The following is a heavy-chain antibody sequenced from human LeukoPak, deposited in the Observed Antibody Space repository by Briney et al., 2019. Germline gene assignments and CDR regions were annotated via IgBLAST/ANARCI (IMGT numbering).Heavy chain of an antibody. CDR3: ATGEVRHHS. V-gene: IGHV3-23*01. CDR2: ISGSDGGT. Sequence: PGGSLRLSCVASGFTFSNYAMSWVRQVPGKGLEWVSSISGSDGGTNYADSVKGRFTISRDNSKNTLYLQMNSLRAEDTAVYYCATGEVRHHSWGQGTLVTVSS. CDR1: GFTFSNYA. J-gene: IGHJ4*02. D-gene: IGHD7-27*01.